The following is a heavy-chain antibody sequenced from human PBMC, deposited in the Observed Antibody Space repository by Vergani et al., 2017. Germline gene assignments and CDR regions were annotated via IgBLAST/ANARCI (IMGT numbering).Heavy chain of an antibody. CDR3: ARARGYSTGWYSAFDI. J-gene: IGHJ3*02. D-gene: IGHD6-19*01. Sequence: QVQLQESGPGLVKSSETLSLTCTVSGGSISDYYWNWLRQPPGEGLEWIGYIYKSGSSTYNPSLKGRVTISADTSKNQFSLKLTSVTAADTALYYCARARGYSTGWYSAFDIWGQGTMVTVSS. CDR1: GGSISDYY. CDR2: IYKSGSS. V-gene: IGHV4-59*01.